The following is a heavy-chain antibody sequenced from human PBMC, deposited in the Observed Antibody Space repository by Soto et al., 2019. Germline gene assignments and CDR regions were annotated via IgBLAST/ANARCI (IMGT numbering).Heavy chain of an antibody. Sequence: SETLSLTCTVSGGSISSYYSSWIRQSAAKGLEWTWRIYNGGNTQYNPSPKSRVTMSADTSKNQSSLRLNSVTVAGTAVYYCARDGSDSYGLDVWGQGTTVTVSS. CDR2: IYNGGNT. J-gene: IGHJ6*02. D-gene: IGHD3-10*01. CDR1: GGSISSYY. CDR3: ARDGSDSYGLDV. V-gene: IGHV4-4*07.